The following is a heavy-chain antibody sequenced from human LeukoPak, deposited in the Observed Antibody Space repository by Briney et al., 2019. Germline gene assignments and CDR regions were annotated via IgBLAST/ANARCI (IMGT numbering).Heavy chain of an antibody. D-gene: IGHD6-19*01. V-gene: IGHV1-46*01. CDR3: ASEQLLAVAGTRDAFDI. CDR2: INPSGGST. Sequence: ASVKVSCRASGYTFTSYYMHWVRQAPGQGLEWMGIINPSGGSTSYAQKFQGRVTMTRDTSTSTVYMELSSLRSEDTAVYYCASEQLLAVAGTRDAFDIWGQGTMVTVSS. CDR1: GYTFTSYY. J-gene: IGHJ3*02.